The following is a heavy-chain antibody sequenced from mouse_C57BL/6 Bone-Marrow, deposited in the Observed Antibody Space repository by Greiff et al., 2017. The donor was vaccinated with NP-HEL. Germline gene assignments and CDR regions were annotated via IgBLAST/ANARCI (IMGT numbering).Heavy chain of an antibody. D-gene: IGHD1-1*01. J-gene: IGHJ3*01. CDR1: VYTFPVYS. CDR3: ARHEDHYGSSYGCPWFAY. Sequence: QLPASFALLFPPVASFPLSFPSSVYTFPVYSLHFVPHSSFQFLACILWFFPGCGSLKYNEKFKDKATLTADKSSSTVYMELSRLTSEDSAVYFCARHEDHYGSSYGCPWFAYWGQGTLVTVSA. V-gene: IGHV1-62-2*01. CDR2: FFPGCGSL.